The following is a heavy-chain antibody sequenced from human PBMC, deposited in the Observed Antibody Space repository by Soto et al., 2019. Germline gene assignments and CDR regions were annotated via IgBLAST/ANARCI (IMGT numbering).Heavy chain of an antibody. D-gene: IGHD3-10*01. J-gene: IGHJ4*01. CDR3: ASRVGSDSFSLLEY. V-gene: IGHV3-74*01. CDR1: GFTFSSHW. Sequence: AGGFLRLSCAAPGFTFSSHWMHWVRQAPGKGLVWVSRINSDGSSISYADSVKGRFTISRDNAKNTVYLQMNSLRAGDTAVYYCASRVGSDSFSLLEYWGHGTLVTVSS. CDR2: INSDGSSI.